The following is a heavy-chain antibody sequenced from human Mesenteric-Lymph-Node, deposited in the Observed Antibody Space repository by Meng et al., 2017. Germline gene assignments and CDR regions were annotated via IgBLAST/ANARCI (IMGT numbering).Heavy chain of an antibody. CDR1: GFTFSSYW. Sequence: GGSLRLSCAASGFTFSSYWTHWVRQAPGKGLVWVSRINPIGSSTNYADSVKGRFTISRDNSKNTVYLQMNSLRAEDTAVYYCAKYLVAAAGGDAFDIWGQGTRVTISS. J-gene: IGHJ3*02. CDR2: INPIGSST. D-gene: IGHD6-13*01. V-gene: IGHV3-74*01. CDR3: AKYLVAAAGGDAFDI.